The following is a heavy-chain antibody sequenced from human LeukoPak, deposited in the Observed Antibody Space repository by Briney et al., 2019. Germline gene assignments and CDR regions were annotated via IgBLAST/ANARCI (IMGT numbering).Heavy chain of an antibody. D-gene: IGHD2-15*01. CDR2: ISWNSGSI. J-gene: IGHJ4*02. V-gene: IGHV3-9*01. CDR3: AKDGYCSRGSCYYFDY. Sequence: GGSLRLSCAASGFTFDDYAMHWVRQAPGNGLEWVSGISWNSGSIGYADSVKGRFTISRDNAKNSLYLQMNSLRAEDTAVYYCAKDGYCSRGSCYYFDYWGQGTLVTVSS. CDR1: GFTFDDYA.